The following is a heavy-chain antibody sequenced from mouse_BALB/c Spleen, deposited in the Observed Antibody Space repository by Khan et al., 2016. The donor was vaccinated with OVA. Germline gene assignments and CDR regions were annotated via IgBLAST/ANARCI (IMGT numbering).Heavy chain of an antibody. CDR3: ARDGVD. V-gene: IGHV2-9*02. J-gene: IGHJ2*01. Sequence: QVQLKESGPGLVAPSQSLSITCTVSGFSFTSYGVHWVRQPPGKGLEWLGVIWAGGSTNYNSALMSRLSISKDNSKSQVFVISNRLQANDTAMYYCARDGVDWRQGTTLTVSS. CDR1: GFSFTSYG. CDR2: IWAGGST.